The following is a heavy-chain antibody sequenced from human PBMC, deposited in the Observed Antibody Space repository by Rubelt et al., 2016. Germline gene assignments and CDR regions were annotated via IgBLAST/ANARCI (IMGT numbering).Heavy chain of an antibody. CDR1: GYTFTSYG. V-gene: IGHV1-18*01. CDR3: ASALPAAGCFDY. D-gene: IGHD6-13*01. J-gene: IGHJ4*02. CDR2: INAGNGNT. Sequence: QVQLVQSGAEVKKPGASVKVSCKASGYTFTSYGISWVRQAPGQGLEWMGWINAGNGNTKYSQKFQGRVTITRDTSASTAYMELSSLRSEDPAVYYCASALPAAGCFDYWGQGTLVTVSS.